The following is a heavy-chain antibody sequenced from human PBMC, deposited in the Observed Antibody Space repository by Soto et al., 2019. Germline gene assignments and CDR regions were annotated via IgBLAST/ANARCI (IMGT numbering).Heavy chain of an antibody. V-gene: IGHV1-69*13. J-gene: IGHJ6*02. Sequence: ASVKVSCKASGGTFSSYAISWVRQAPGQGLEWMGGIIPIFGTANYAQKFQGRVTITADESTSTAYMELSSLRSEDTAVYYCARNKVVLALYYYYGMDVWGQGTTVTVSS. CDR3: ARNKVVLALYYYYGMDV. CDR2: IIPIFGTA. CDR1: GGTFSSYA. D-gene: IGHD2-2*01.